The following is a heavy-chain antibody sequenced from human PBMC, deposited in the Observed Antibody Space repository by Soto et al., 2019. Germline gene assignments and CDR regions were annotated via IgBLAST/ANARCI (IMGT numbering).Heavy chain of an antibody. CDR3: AKDLNLNYYYYGMDV. V-gene: IGHV3-9*01. Sequence: GGSLRLSCAASGFTFDDYAMHWVRQAPGKGLEWVSGISWNSGSIGYADSVKGRFTISRDNAKNSLYLQMNSLRAEDTALYYCAKDLNLNYYYYGMDVWGQGTTVTVSS. CDR1: GFTFDDYA. CDR2: ISWNSGSI. J-gene: IGHJ6*02.